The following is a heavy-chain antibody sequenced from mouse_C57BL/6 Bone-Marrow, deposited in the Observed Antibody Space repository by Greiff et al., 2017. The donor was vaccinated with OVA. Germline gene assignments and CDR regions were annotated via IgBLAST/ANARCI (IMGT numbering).Heavy chain of an antibody. CDR1: GFTFSDYY. CDR3: ARQPSYYGSSHWYFDV. D-gene: IGHD1-1*01. CDR2: ISNGGGST. Sequence: EVQGVESGGGLVQPGGSLKLSCAASGFTFSDYYMYWVRQTPEKRLEWVAYISNGGGSTYYPDTVKGRFTISRDNAKNTLYLQMSRLKSEDTAMYYCARQPSYYGSSHWYFDVWGTGTTVTVSS. V-gene: IGHV5-12*01. J-gene: IGHJ1*03.